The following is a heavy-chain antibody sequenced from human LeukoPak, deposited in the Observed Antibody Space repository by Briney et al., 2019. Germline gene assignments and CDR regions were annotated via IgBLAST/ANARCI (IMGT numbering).Heavy chain of an antibody. D-gene: IGHD3-10*01. CDR1: GGSISSSNW. CDR2: IYHSGST. J-gene: IGHJ4*02. CDR3: ARWGYYGSGSYFWLFDY. V-gene: IGHV4-4*02. Sequence: SETLSLTCAVSGGSISSSNWWSWIRQPPGKGLEWIGEIYHSGSTNYNPSLKSRVTISVDTSKNQFSLKLSSGTAADTAVYYCARWGYYGSGSYFWLFDYWGQGTLVTVSS.